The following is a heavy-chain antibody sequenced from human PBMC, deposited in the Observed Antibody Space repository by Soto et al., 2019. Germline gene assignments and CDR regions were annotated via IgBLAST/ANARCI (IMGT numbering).Heavy chain of an antibody. CDR3: ARSQGSSTSLETYYYYYYGMDV. CDR1: RGTFSSYA. Sequence: QVQLVQSGAEVKKPGSSVKVSCKASRGTFSSYAISWVRQAPGQGLEWMGGILPISETTNYAQKFKGRVTITADESKSTAYMELSSLRPEDTAVYYCARSQGSSTSLETYYYYYYGMDVWGQGTTVTVSS. CDR2: ILPISETT. D-gene: IGHD2-2*01. V-gene: IGHV1-69*01. J-gene: IGHJ6*02.